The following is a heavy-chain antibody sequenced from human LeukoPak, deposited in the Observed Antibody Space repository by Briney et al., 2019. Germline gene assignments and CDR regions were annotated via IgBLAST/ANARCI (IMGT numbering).Heavy chain of an antibody. J-gene: IGHJ3*02. CDR1: GGSISSSSYY. V-gene: IGHV4-39*07. Sequence: SETLSLTCTVSGGSISSSSYYWGWIRQPPGKGLEWIGSIYYSGSTYYNPSLKSRVTISVDTSKNQFSLKLSSVTAADTAVYYCARDPACSGGSCYPHAFDIWGQGTMVTVSS. CDR2: IYYSGST. D-gene: IGHD2-15*01. CDR3: ARDPACSGGSCYPHAFDI.